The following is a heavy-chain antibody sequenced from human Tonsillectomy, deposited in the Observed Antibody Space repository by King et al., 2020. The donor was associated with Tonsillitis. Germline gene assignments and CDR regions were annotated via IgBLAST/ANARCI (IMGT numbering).Heavy chain of an antibody. V-gene: IGHV3-9*01. CDR3: AKDGYCSGGSCYSVGWFDP. CDR1: GFTFDDYA. J-gene: IGHJ5*02. D-gene: IGHD2-15*01. Sequence: VQLVESGGGLVQPGRSLRLSCAASGFTFDDYAMHWVRQAPGKGLEWVSGISWNSVSKGYADSVKGRFTISRDNAKNSLYLQMNSLRAEDTALYYCAKDGYCSGGSCYSVGWFDPWGQGTLVTVSS. CDR2: ISWNSVSK.